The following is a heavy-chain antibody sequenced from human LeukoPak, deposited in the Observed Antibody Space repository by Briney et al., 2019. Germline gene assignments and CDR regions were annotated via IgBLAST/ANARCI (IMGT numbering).Heavy chain of an antibody. J-gene: IGHJ2*01. CDR3: ARDRNSGYETYWYFDL. V-gene: IGHV1-2*02. CDR2: INPNSGGT. CDR1: GYSFSGNY. D-gene: IGHD5-12*01. Sequence: ASVKVSCKASGYSFSGNYIHWVRQAPGQGLEWMGWINPNSGGTNYAQKFQGRVTMTRDTSISTAYMELSRLRSDDTAVYYCARDRNSGYETYWYFDLWGRGTLVTVSS.